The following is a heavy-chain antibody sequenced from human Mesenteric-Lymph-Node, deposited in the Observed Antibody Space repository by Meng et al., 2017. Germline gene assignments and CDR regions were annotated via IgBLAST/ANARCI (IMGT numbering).Heavy chain of an antibody. D-gene: IGHD5-12*01. Sequence: GSLRLSCTVSGGSISSYYWSWIRQPPGKGLEWIGRIYTSGSTNYNPSLKSRVTISVDTSKNQFSLKLSSVTAADTAVYYCARSYSGYAPPDYWGQGTLVTVSS. V-gene: IGHV4-4*08. CDR2: IYTSGST. CDR1: GGSISSYY. J-gene: IGHJ4*02. CDR3: ARSYSGYAPPDY.